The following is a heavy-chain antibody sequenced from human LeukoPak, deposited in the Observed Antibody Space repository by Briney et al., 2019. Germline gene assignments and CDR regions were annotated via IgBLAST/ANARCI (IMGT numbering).Heavy chain of an antibody. CDR3: ARALLVDINDAFDI. V-gene: IGHV4-59*12. D-gene: IGHD3-9*01. J-gene: IGHJ3*02. Sequence: SETLSLTCTVSGGSISSYYWSWIRQPPGKGLEWIGSIFYSGTTYYNPSLKSRVTISIDTSKNQFSLKLSSVTAADTAVYYCARALLVDINDAFDIWGQGTTVTVSS. CDR2: IFYSGTT. CDR1: GGSISSYY.